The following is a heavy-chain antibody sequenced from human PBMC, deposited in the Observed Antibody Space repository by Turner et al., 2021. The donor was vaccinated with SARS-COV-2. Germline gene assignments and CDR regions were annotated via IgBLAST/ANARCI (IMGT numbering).Heavy chain of an antibody. CDR2: INHRGTT. J-gene: IGHJ5*01. CDR3: ARTVGMAASTRPNSGDSNAHRWFDF. D-gene: IGHD4-4*01. V-gene: IGHV4-34*01. CDR1: GGSFSGYL. Sequence: VQLQQWGAGLLRPSESLSLTCGVYGGSFSGYLWSWVRQPPGKGPEWIGKINHRGTTNSNPSLKSRVTRSVDTSKNQFSLNVTSVTPADTAVYYCARTVGMAASTRPNSGDSNAHRWFDFWGQGTLVTVSS.